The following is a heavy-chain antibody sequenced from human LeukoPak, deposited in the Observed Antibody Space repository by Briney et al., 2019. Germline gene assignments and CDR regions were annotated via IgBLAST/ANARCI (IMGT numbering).Heavy chain of an antibody. CDR3: AREGGASGSYYIWNWFDP. Sequence: SQTLSLTCTVSGGSISSGSYYWSWIRQPAGKGLEWIGRIYTSGSINYNPSLKSRVTISVDTSKNQFSLKLSSVTAADTAVYYCAREGGASGSYYIWNWFDPWGQGTLVTVSS. CDR2: IYTSGSI. J-gene: IGHJ5*02. CDR1: GGSISSGSYY. D-gene: IGHD3-10*01. V-gene: IGHV4-61*02.